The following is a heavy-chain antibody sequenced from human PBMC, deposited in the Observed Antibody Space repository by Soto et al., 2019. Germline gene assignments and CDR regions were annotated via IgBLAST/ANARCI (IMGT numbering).Heavy chain of an antibody. Sequence: GESLKISCKGSGYKFTSYWISWVRQMPGKGLEWMGRIDPGDSYPSYSPSFQGHVTISADTSISTAYLQWSSLKASDTAIYYCAGQGLERRGDYYYGLDVWGQGTTVTVSS. J-gene: IGHJ6*02. CDR2: IDPGDSYP. V-gene: IGHV5-10-1*01. CDR3: AGQGLERRGDYYYGLDV. CDR1: GYKFTSYW. D-gene: IGHD1-1*01.